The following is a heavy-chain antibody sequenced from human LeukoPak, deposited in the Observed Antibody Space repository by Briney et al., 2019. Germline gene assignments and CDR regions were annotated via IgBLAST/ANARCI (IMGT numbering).Heavy chain of an antibody. J-gene: IGHJ4*02. CDR3: AKDRDYYDSSGYGGFDY. D-gene: IGHD3-22*01. V-gene: IGHV3-30*02. CDR2: IRYDGSNK. Sequence: PGGSLRLSCAASGFTFSSYGMHWVRQAPGKGLEWVAFIRYDGSNKYYADSVKGRFTISRDNSKNTLYLQMNSLRAEDTAVYYCAKDRDYYDSSGYGGFDYWGQGTLVTVSS. CDR1: GFTFSSYG.